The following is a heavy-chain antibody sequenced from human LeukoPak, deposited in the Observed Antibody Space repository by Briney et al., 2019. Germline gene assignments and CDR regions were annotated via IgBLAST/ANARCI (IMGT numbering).Heavy chain of an antibody. CDR3: AREFFRYFEARLDY. CDR2: ISAYNGNT. D-gene: IGHD3-9*01. CDR1: GYTFTSYG. V-gene: IGHV1-18*01. Sequence: ASVKVSCKASGYTFTSYGISWVRQAPGQGLEWMGWISAYNGNTNYAQELQGRVTMTTDTSTSTAYMELRSLRSDDTAVYYCAREFFRYFEARLDYWGQGTLVTVSS. J-gene: IGHJ4*02.